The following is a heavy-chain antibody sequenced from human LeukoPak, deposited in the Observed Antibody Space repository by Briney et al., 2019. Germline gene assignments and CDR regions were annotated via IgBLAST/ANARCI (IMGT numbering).Heavy chain of an antibody. CDR1: GFTFSTYG. Sequence: GGALRLSCAASGFTFSTYGMHWVRQAPGRGLEWVAFIRYDGRDKYDADSVKGRFTISRDNSKNTLYLQMNSLRDEDTAVYYCAKDFFSSSWPYYFDYWGQGTLVTVSS. V-gene: IGHV3-30*02. CDR2: IRYDGRDK. J-gene: IGHJ4*02. CDR3: AKDFFSSSWPYYFDY. D-gene: IGHD6-13*01.